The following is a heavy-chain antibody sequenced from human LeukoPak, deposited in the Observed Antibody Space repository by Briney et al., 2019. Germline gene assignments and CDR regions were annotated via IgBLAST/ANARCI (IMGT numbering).Heavy chain of an antibody. V-gene: IGHV3-30*03. Sequence: GGSLRLSCAASGFTFSSYGMHWVRQAPGKGLEWVAVISYDGSNKYYADSVKGRFTISRDNSKNTLYLQMNSLRAEDTAVYYCARTLPTVTRYYFDYRGQGTLVTVSS. CDR2: ISYDGSNK. CDR1: GFTFSSYG. CDR3: ARTLPTVTRYYFDY. J-gene: IGHJ4*02. D-gene: IGHD4-17*01.